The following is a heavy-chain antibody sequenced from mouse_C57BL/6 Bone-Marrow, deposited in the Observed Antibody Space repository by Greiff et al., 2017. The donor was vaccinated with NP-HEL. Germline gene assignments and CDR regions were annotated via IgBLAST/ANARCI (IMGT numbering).Heavy chain of an antibody. V-gene: IGHV1-55*01. CDR3: ARWGLRRGY. J-gene: IGHJ2*01. CDR2: IYPGSGST. Sequence: QVQLQQPGAELVKPGASVKMSCKASGYTFTSYWITWVKQRPGQGLEWIGDIYPGSGSTNYNEKFKSKATLTLDTSSSTAYMQLSSLTSEDSAVYYCARWGLRRGYWGQGTTLTVSS. D-gene: IGHD2-4*01. CDR1: GYTFTSYW.